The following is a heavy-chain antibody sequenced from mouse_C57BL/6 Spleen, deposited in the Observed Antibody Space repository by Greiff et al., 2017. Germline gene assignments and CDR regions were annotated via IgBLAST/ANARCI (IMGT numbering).Heavy chain of an antibody. Sequence: QVQLQQSGAELVKPGASVKISCKASGYAFSSYWMNWVKHRPGKGLEWIGQIYPGDGDTNYNGKFKGKATLTADKSSSTAYMQLSSLTSEDDAVYFCARWNSDYWGQGTTLTVSS. CDR2: IYPGDGDT. CDR3: ARWNSDY. CDR1: GYAFSSYW. V-gene: IGHV1-80*01. J-gene: IGHJ2*01.